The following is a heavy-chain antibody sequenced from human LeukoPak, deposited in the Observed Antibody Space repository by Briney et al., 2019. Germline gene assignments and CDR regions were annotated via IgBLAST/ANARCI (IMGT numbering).Heavy chain of an antibody. J-gene: IGHJ6*02. CDR1: GFTFSSYA. V-gene: IGHV3-23*01. CDR2: ISGSGGST. Sequence: GGSLRLSCAASGFTFSSYAMSWVRQAPGKGLEWVSAISGSGGSTYYADSVKGRFTISGDNSKTTLYLQMNSLRAEDTAVYYCAKDLPGSRYYYYGMDVWGQGTTVTVSS. CDR3: AKDLPGSRYYYYGMDV. D-gene: IGHD6-13*01.